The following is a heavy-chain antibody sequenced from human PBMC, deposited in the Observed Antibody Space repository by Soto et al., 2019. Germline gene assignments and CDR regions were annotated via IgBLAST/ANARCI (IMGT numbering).Heavy chain of an antibody. Sequence: QVQLVESGGGLVKPGGSLRLSCAASGFTFSDYYMSWIRQAPGKGLEWVSYISSSGSTIYYADSVKGRVTISRDNAKNSLYLQMNSLRADDTAVYYCARGWCSSTSGYAGDHWFDPWGQGTLVTVSS. CDR3: ARGWCSSTSGYAGDHWFDP. CDR2: ISSSGSTI. CDR1: GFTFSDYY. V-gene: IGHV3-11*01. D-gene: IGHD2-2*01. J-gene: IGHJ5*02.